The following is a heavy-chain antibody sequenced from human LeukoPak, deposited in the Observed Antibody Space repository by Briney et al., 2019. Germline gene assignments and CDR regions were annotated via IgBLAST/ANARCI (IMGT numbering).Heavy chain of an antibody. CDR3: VKTGGYSNSWYEY. V-gene: IGHV3-23*01. D-gene: IGHD6-13*01. CDR1: GFTFGSYA. CDR2: IRGDGGST. J-gene: IGHJ4*02. Sequence: GGSLRLSCAASGFTFGSYAMSWVRQAPGKGLEWVSGIRGDGGSTYYADSVKGRFTISRDNSKNTLYLQMNSLRAEDTAIYHCVKTGGYSNSWYEYWGQGTLVIVSS.